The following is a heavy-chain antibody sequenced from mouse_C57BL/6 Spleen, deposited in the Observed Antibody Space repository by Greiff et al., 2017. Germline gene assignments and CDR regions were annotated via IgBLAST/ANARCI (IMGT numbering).Heavy chain of an antibody. CDR2: IDPSDSYT. D-gene: IGHD1-1*01. Sequence: QVLLQQPGAELVMPGASVKLSCKASGYTFTSYWMHWVKQRPGQGLEWIGEIDPSDSYTNYNQKFKGKSTLTVDKSSSTAYMQLSSLTSEDSAVYYCARGGYYGSSARYFDVWGTGTTVTVSS. CDR1: GYTFTSYW. CDR3: ARGGYYGSSARYFDV. V-gene: IGHV1-69*01. J-gene: IGHJ1*03.